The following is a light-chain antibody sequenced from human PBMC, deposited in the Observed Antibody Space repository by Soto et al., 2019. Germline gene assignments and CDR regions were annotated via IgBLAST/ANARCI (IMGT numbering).Light chain of an antibody. CDR3: QQRNNWPLT. V-gene: IGKV3-11*01. CDR2: DAS. J-gene: IGKJ4*01. Sequence: EIVLTQSPATLSLSPGAGATLSCRASQSLNSHLAWYQQKAGQAPRLLIYDASNRATGVPARFSGSGSGTDLSLTISSLEPEDFAVYYCQQRNNWPLTFGGGTKLDIK. CDR1: QSLNSH.